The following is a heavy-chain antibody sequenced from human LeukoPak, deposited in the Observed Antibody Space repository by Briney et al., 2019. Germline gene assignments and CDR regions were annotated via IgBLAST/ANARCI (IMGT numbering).Heavy chain of an antibody. CDR1: GGSFSGYY. D-gene: IGHD3-10*02. Sequence: PSETLSLTCAVYGGSFSGYYWSWIRQPPGKGLEWIGEINHSGSTNYNPSIKSRVTISVDTSKNQFSLKLSSVTAADTAVYYCARYDHAVRGNWFDPWGQGTLVTVSS. J-gene: IGHJ5*02. V-gene: IGHV4-34*01. CDR3: ARYDHAVRGNWFDP. CDR2: INHSGST.